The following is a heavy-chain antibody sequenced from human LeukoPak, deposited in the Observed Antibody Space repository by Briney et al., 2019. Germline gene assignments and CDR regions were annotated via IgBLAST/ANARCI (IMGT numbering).Heavy chain of an antibody. CDR3: ARDPGTGGYYSSGAYYFDY. V-gene: IGHV3-7*01. J-gene: IGHJ4*02. D-gene: IGHD2-15*01. CDR1: GFIFSNYW. Sequence: GGSLRLSCAASGFIFSNYWMTWFARAPGKGLEWLPNIKHDGGEKYFVDSVKGRFTISRDNAKTSLYLQMNSLRAEDTAVYYCARDPGTGGYYSSGAYYFDYWGQGILVTVSS. CDR2: IKHDGGEK.